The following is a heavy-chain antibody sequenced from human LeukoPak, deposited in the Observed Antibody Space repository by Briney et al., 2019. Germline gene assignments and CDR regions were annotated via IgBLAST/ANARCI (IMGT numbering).Heavy chain of an antibody. D-gene: IGHD6-6*01. J-gene: IGHJ6*02. CDR3: TRGYSSSRTSNYYYYYGMDV. CDR1: GGSISSYY. Sequence: SETLSLTCTVSGGSISSYYWSWIRQPAGKGLEWIGRIYTSGSTNYNPSLKSRVTMSVDTSKNQFSLKLSSVTAADTAVYYCTRGYSSSRTSNYYYYYGMDVWGQGTTVTVSS. V-gene: IGHV4-4*07. CDR2: IYTSGST.